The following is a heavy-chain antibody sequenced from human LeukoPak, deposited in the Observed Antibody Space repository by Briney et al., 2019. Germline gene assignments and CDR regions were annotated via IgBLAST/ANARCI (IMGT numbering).Heavy chain of an antibody. CDR1: GGSISSSSYY. CDR2: IYYSGST. V-gene: IGHV4-39*07. CDR3: ARDGGTTVLRGWFDP. Sequence: SETLSLTCTVSGGSISSSSYYWGWIRQPPGKGLEWIGSIYYSGSTYYNPSLKSRVTISVDTSKNQFSLKLSSVTAADTAVYYCARDGGTTVLRGWFDPWGQGTLVTVSS. J-gene: IGHJ5*02. D-gene: IGHD4-17*01.